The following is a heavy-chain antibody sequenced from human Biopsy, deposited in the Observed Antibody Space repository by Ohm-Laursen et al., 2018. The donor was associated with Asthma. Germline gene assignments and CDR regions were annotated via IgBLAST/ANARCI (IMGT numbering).Heavy chain of an antibody. CDR3: ARQSGQDYGDSSGFDI. J-gene: IGHJ3*02. V-gene: IGHV3-30*03. D-gene: IGHD3-22*01. Sequence: SSLRLSCAASGFVFSQCGMHWVRQGPGKGLEWVALVSSDGHNKYYEDSVKGRFTISRDNSKNRLHLQINTLRVEDSAVYFCARQSGQDYGDSSGFDIWGQGTKVAVSS. CDR1: GFVFSQCG. CDR2: VSSDGHNK.